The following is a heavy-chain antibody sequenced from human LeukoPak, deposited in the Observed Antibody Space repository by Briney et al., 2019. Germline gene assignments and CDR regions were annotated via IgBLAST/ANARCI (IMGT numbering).Heavy chain of an antibody. Sequence: HTGGSLRLSCAASGFTFSSYEMNWVRQAPGKGLEWVSYISSSGSTIYYADSVKGRFTISRDNAKNSLYLQMNSLRVEDTAVYYCARGYDYYDSCGYGYWGQGTLVTVSS. CDR3: ARGYDYYDSCGYGY. J-gene: IGHJ4*02. V-gene: IGHV3-48*03. CDR2: ISSSGSTI. D-gene: IGHD3-22*01. CDR1: GFTFSSYE.